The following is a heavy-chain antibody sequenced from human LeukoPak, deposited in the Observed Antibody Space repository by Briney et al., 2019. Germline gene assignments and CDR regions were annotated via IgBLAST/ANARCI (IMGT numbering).Heavy chain of an antibody. D-gene: IGHD3-22*01. CDR1: GFTFSSYG. CDR2: ISYDGSNK. J-gene: IGHJ1*01. V-gene: IGHV3-30*18. Sequence: PGRSLRLSCAASGFTFSSYGMHWVRQAPGKGLEWVAVISYDGSNKYYADSVKGRFTISRDNSKNTLYLQTNSLRAEDTAVYYCAKATYYYDSSNIQHWGQGTLVTVSS. CDR3: AKATYYYDSSNIQH.